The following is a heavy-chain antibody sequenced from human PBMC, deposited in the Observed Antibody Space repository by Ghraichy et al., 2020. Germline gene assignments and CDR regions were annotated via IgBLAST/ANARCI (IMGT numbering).Heavy chain of an antibody. CDR1: GGTFSSYA. D-gene: IGHD1-1*01. CDR2: IIPIFGTA. J-gene: IGHJ4*02. CDR3: ARDLGGTTWGMLPGGGDY. Sequence: SVKVSCKASGGTFSSYAISWVRQAPGQGLEWMGGIIPIFGTANYAQKFQGRVTITADESTSTAYMELSSLRSEDTAVYYCARDLGGTTWGMLPGGGDYWGQGTLVTVSS. V-gene: IGHV1-69*13.